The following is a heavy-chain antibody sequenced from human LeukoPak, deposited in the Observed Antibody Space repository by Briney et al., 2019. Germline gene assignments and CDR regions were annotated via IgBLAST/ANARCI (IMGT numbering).Heavy chain of an antibody. Sequence: GASMKVSCKASGYTFTGYYMHWVRQAPGQGLEWMGRINPNSGGTNYAQKFQGRVTMTRDTSISTAYMELSRLRSDDTAVYYCARGPFTIFEGVLDPWGQGTLVTVSS. CDR2: INPNSGGT. V-gene: IGHV1-2*06. CDR1: GYTFTGYY. J-gene: IGHJ5*02. CDR3: ARGPFTIFEGVLDP. D-gene: IGHD3-3*01.